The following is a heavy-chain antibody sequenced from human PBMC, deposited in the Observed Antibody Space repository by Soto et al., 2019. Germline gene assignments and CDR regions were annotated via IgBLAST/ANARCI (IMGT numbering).Heavy chain of an antibody. V-gene: IGHV4-59*08. Sequence: SETLSLTCTVSGGSISSYYWSWIRQPPGKGLEWIGYIYYSGSANYNPSLKSRVTISVDTSKNQFSLKLSSVTAADTAVYYCARLVYGSGSSYFDYWGQGTRVTVS. J-gene: IGHJ4*02. CDR3: ARLVYGSGSSYFDY. D-gene: IGHD3-10*01. CDR2: IYYSGSA. CDR1: GGSISSYY.